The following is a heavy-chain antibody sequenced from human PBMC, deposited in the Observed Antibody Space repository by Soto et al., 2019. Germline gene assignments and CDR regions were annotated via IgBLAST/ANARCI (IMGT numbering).Heavy chain of an antibody. CDR2: INPSGGST. Sequence: ASVKVSCKASGYTFTSYYMHWVRQAPGQGLEWMGIINPSGGSTSYAQKFQGRVTMTRDTSTSTVYMELSSLRSEDTAVYYCARERRYFDWSPTPDAFDIWGQGTMVTVSS. V-gene: IGHV1-46*01. CDR3: ARERRYFDWSPTPDAFDI. J-gene: IGHJ3*02. CDR1: GYTFTSYY. D-gene: IGHD3-9*01.